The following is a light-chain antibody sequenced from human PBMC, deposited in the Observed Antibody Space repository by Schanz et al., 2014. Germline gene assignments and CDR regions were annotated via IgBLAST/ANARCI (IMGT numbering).Light chain of an antibody. CDR1: ESVSSN. CDR3: QQRSNWHPSIT. V-gene: IGKV3-15*01. J-gene: IGKJ5*01. CDR2: GAS. Sequence: EIVMTQSPVTLSVSPGERATLSCRASESVSSNLAWYEQKPGQAPRLLVYGASTRATGIPARFSGSGSGTDFTLTISRLEPEDFAVYYCQQRSNWHPSITFGQGTRLEIK.